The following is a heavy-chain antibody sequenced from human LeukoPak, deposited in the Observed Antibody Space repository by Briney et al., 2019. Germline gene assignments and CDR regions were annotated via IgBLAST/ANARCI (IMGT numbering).Heavy chain of an antibody. J-gene: IGHJ5*02. CDR3: ARDIAGATLRGWFDP. CDR1: GYTFTNYD. D-gene: IGHD1-1*01. Sequence: ASVKVSCKASGYTFTNYDINWVRQAAGQGLEWMGWMNPNSGNAAYAQKFQGRVTITRNTSITTAYMDLSSLTSEDTAVYYCARDIAGATLRGWFDPWGQGTRVTVSS. CDR2: MNPNSGNA. V-gene: IGHV1-8*03.